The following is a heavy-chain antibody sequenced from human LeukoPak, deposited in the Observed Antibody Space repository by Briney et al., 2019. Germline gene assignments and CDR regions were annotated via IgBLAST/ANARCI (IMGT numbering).Heavy chain of an antibody. CDR2: IHDSGDT. D-gene: IGHD2-15*01. CDR1: GGSISSYF. V-gene: IGHV4-59*08. Sequence: PSETLSLTCTVSGGSISSYFWSWIRQPPGKGLEWIGYIHDSGDTSYNSSLKSRVTISVDTSKNQFSLKVRSVTAADTAMYYCARWENCGGGSCFYVWGQGTLVTVSS. J-gene: IGHJ4*02. CDR3: ARWENCGGGSCFYV.